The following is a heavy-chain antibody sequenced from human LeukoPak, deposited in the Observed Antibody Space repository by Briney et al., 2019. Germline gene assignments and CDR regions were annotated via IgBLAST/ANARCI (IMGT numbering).Heavy chain of an antibody. D-gene: IGHD2-15*01. CDR1: GGTFSIYA. J-gene: IGHJ6*02. Sequence: SVKVSCTASGGTFSIYAISWVRQAPGQGLEWMGGIVPIFGTANYAQKFQGRVTITADESTSTAYMELSSLRSEDTAVYYCAREGRKGPLGLHYYYGMDVWGQGTTVTVSS. CDR3: AREGRKGPLGLHYYYGMDV. CDR2: IVPIFGTA. V-gene: IGHV1-69*13.